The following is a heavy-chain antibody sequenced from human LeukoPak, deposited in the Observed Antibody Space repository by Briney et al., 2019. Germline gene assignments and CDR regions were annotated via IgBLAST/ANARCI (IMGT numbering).Heavy chain of an antibody. J-gene: IGHJ4*02. Sequence: GRFLRLSCAASEFTFDDYAMHWVRQAPGKGLEWVSGISWNSGSIGYADSVKGRFTISRDNAKNSLYLQMNSLRAEDTALYYCAKGIVGATTGNYFDYWGQGTLVTVSS. CDR2: ISWNSGSI. V-gene: IGHV3-9*01. CDR1: EFTFDDYA. CDR3: AKGIVGATTGNYFDY. D-gene: IGHD1-26*01.